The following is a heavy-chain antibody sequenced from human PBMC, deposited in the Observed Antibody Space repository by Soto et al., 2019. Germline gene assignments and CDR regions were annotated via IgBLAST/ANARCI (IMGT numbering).Heavy chain of an antibody. Sequence: EVQLLESGGGLVQPGGSLRLSCAASGFTFSSYAMSWVRQAPGKGLEWVSAISGSGGSTYYADSVKGRFTISRDNSKNTLYLQMDILRAEDTAVYYCAKDGGRGLSIADRGYFDYWGQGTLVTVSS. CDR2: ISGSGGST. V-gene: IGHV3-23*01. J-gene: IGHJ4*02. CDR3: AKDGGRGLSIADRGYFDY. D-gene: IGHD6-6*01. CDR1: GFTFSSYA.